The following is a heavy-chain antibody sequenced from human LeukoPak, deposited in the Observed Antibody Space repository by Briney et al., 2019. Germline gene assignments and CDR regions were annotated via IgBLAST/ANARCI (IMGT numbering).Heavy chain of an antibody. J-gene: IGHJ6*02. Sequence: GGSLRLSCAASGFTFSSYAMHWVRQAPGKGPEYVSAISSNGGSTYYANSVKGRFTISRDNSKNTLYLQMGSLRAEDMAVYYCARERVYQLLTYYYYYGMDVWGQGTTVTVSS. CDR2: ISSNGGST. CDR1: GFTFSSYA. V-gene: IGHV3-64*01. CDR3: ARERVYQLLTYYYYYGMDV. D-gene: IGHD2-2*01.